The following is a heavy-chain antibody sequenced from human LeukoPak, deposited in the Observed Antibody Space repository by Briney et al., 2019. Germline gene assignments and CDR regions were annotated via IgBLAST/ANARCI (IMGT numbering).Heavy chain of an antibody. V-gene: IGHV4-39*01. CDR3: ARRDSLAARPFDF. Sequence: SETLSLTCTVSSGSISSTSYYWGWIRQPPGKGLEWTGSIYYSGSTSYNPSLKSRVTMSVDTSKNQFSLNLSSVTAADTAVYYCARRDSLAARPFDFWGQGTLLTVSS. J-gene: IGHJ4*02. CDR1: SGSISSTSYY. CDR2: IYYSGST. D-gene: IGHD6-6*01.